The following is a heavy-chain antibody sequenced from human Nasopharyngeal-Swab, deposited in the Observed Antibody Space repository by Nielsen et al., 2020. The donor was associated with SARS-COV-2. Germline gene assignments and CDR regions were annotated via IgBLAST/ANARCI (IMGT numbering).Heavy chain of an antibody. D-gene: IGHD3-22*01. Sequence: LSLTYAASGFTFSSYSMNWVRQAPVKGLEWVSYISTSSTTIYYADSVKGRFTISRDNAKNSLYLQMNSLRDEDTAVYYCARDPYYYDSSGYFNDAFDIWGQGTMVTVSS. V-gene: IGHV3-48*02. CDR2: ISTSSTTI. CDR3: ARDPYYYDSSGYFNDAFDI. J-gene: IGHJ3*02. CDR1: GFTFSSYS.